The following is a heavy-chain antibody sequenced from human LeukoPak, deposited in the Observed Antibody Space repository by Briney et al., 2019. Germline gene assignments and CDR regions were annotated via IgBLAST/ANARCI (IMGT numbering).Heavy chain of an antibody. CDR2: ISWDGGST. CDR1: EFTFDDYS. D-gene: IGHD6-19*01. J-gene: IGHJ4*02. V-gene: IGHV3-43*01. CDR3: AKLAVAGTIHDY. Sequence: GETLRLSCAASEFTFDDYSMHWVRQAPGKGLEWVSVISWDGGSTYYADSVKGRFTISRGNSKKSVYLQMNSLRTEDTALYYCAKLAVAGTIHDYWGQGTLVTVSS.